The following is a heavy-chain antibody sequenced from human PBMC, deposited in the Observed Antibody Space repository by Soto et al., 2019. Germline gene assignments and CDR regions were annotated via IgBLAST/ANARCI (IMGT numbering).Heavy chain of an antibody. CDR1: DGSISSCCYS. Sequence: SETPSLTFAVSDGSISSCCYSWSWIRQPPGKGLEWIGYIYHSGSTYYNPSLKSRVTISVDRSKNQFSLKLSSVTAADTAVYYCASTSDIYSGSIFDYWGQGTLVTVSS. J-gene: IGHJ4*02. CDR3: ASTSDIYSGSIFDY. V-gene: IGHV4-30-2*01. D-gene: IGHD5-12*01. CDR2: IYHSGST.